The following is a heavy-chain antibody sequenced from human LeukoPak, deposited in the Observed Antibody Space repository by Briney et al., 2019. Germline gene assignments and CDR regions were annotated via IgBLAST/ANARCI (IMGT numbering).Heavy chain of an antibody. J-gene: IGHJ5*02. V-gene: IGHV3-7*01. Sequence: GGSLRLSCAASGFTFSNYWMGWVRQAPGKGLEWVANINQDGSEKYYVDSVKGRFTISRDNAKNSPYLQMNSLRAEDTAVYYCAREVYCSSTSCYGSWFDPWGQGTLVTVSS. D-gene: IGHD2-2*01. CDR1: GFTFSNYW. CDR2: INQDGSEK. CDR3: AREVYCSSTSCYGSWFDP.